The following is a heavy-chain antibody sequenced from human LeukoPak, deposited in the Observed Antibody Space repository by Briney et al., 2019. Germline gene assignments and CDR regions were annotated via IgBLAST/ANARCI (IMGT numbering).Heavy chain of an antibody. CDR2: ISGSGGST. Sequence: TGGSLRLSCAASGFTVSSNYMSWVRQAPGKGLEWVSVISGSGGSTYYADSVKGRFTISRDNSKNTLYLQMNSLRAEDTAVYYCAKLRSIAAGYFDYWGQGTLVTVSS. CDR1: GFTVSSNY. D-gene: IGHD6-6*01. CDR3: AKLRSIAAGYFDY. J-gene: IGHJ4*02. V-gene: IGHV3-23*01.